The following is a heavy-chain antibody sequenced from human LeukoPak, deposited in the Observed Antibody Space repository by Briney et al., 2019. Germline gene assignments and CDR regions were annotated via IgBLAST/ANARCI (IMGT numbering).Heavy chain of an antibody. V-gene: IGHV4-61*08. CDR1: GGSISSGGYY. J-gene: IGHJ2*01. CDR2: IYYSGST. D-gene: IGHD6-13*01. CDR3: TRQPVAAASYWYFDL. Sequence: SQTLSLTCTVSGGSISSGGYYWSWIRQPPGKGLEWIGYIYYSGSTNYNPSLKSRVTISVDTSKNQFSLKLSSVTAADTAVYYCTRQPVAAASYWYFDLWGRGTLVTVSS.